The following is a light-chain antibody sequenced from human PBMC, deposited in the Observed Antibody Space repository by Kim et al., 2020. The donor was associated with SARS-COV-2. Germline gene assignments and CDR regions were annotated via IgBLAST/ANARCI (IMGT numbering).Light chain of an antibody. CDR3: WSYAGSSTL. CDR2: ELR. V-gene: IGLV2-23*02. J-gene: IGLJ3*02. CDR1: TNVVGNSVL. Sequence: SITTSCGGTTNVVGNSVLVYRHQQRPGHAPNLFIYELRKRPAGVSNRFSGSKSGDTASLTRSGLQAEDEADCDCWSYAGSSTLFGGGTQLTVL.